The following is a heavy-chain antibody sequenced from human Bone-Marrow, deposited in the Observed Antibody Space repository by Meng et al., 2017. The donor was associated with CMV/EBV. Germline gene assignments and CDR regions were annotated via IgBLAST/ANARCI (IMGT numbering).Heavy chain of an antibody. Sequence: QLQLQAPGPGLGKLSETLSLSCTCSGASSSISSYYWGWIRQPPGKGLELIGSIYYSGSTYYNPSLKSRVTISVDTSKNQFSLKLSSVTAADTAVYYCARGGDRAFDYWGQGTLVTVSS. CDR1: GASSSISSYY. CDR2: IYYSGST. V-gene: IGHV4-39*07. CDR3: ARGGDRAFDY. J-gene: IGHJ4*02. D-gene: IGHD2-21*02.